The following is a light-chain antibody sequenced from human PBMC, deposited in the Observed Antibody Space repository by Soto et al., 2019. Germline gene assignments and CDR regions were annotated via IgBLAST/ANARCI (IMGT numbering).Light chain of an antibody. Sequence: DIQMTQSPSSLSASVGDRVTITCRASQNIWYFLHWYQQKPRKAPKLLIFAASSLQSGVPSRFSGSGSGTDFTLIISRLQPEDVATYYCQQTYNTWTFGQGTKVEIK. V-gene: IGKV1-39*01. CDR2: AAS. CDR1: QNIWYF. CDR3: QQTYNTWT. J-gene: IGKJ1*01.